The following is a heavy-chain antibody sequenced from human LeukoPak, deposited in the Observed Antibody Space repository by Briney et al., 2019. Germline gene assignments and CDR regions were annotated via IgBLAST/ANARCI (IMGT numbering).Heavy chain of an antibody. CDR2: IYYSGST. CDR1: GGTINSSNYY. V-gene: IGHV4-39*07. J-gene: IGHJ4*02. CDR3: ARDPDPTVTTGSQFDF. D-gene: IGHD4-17*01. Sequence: SSETLSLTCTVSGGTINSSNYYWAWIRQPPGKGLEWIGSIYYSGSTYQNPSLKSRVTISLDTSKNHFSLKLKSVTAADTAVYYYARDPDPTVTTGSQFDFWGQGTLVTVSS.